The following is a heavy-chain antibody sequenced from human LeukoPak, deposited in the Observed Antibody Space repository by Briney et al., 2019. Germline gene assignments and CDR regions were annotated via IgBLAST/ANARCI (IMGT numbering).Heavy chain of an antibody. CDR2: IYHGGPT. CDR1: GYSISSGYY. J-gene: IGHJ4*02. V-gene: IGHV4-38-2*02. D-gene: IGHD2-2*01. Sequence: SETLSLTCIISGYSISSGYYWGWIRQPPGKGLEWIGNIYHGGPTYYNPSLKSRVTISVDTSKNQFSLKLTSVTAADTAVYYCARVCSNGGCPSDYWGQGTLVTVSS. CDR3: ARVCSNGGCPSDY.